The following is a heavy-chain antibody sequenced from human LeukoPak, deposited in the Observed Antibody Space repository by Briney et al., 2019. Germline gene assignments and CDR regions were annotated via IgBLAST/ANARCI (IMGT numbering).Heavy chain of an antibody. CDR2: FNHSGST. J-gene: IGHJ6*02. D-gene: IGHD2-2*01. CDR3: ARGPPAKPGTGYYYGMDV. V-gene: IGHV4-34*01. Sequence: SETLSLTCAVYGGSFSGYYWNWIRQPPGKGLEWIGEFNHSGSTNYNPSLKSRVTISVDMSKNQFSLKLSSVTAADTAVYYCARGPPAKPGTGYYYGMDVWGQGTTVTVSS. CDR1: GGSFSGYY.